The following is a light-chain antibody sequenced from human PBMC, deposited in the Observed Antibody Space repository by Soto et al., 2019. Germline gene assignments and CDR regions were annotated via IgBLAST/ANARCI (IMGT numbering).Light chain of an antibody. CDR2: GAS. V-gene: IGKV3-20*01. Sequence: EILLTLSLDTLFLSPGERATLSCRASQTVSSNYLAWCQQTPGQAPRLLIYGASTRAAGVPDRFSGSGSGTDFTLTITRLEPEDSAVYFCQQYTGPPTTFGQGTRLEIK. CDR1: QTVSSNY. J-gene: IGKJ5*01. CDR3: QQYTGPPTT.